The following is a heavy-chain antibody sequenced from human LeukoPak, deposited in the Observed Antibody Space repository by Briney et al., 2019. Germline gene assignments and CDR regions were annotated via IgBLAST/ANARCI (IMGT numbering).Heavy chain of an antibody. CDR3: ARDRYSSDAFDI. Sequence: SVKVSCKASGGTFSSYAISWVRQAPGQGLEWMGRIIPIFGIANYAQKFQGRVTITRDTSASTAYMELSSLRSEDTAVYYCARDRYSSDAFDIWGQGTMVTVSS. J-gene: IGHJ3*02. V-gene: IGHV1-69*04. CDR2: IIPIFGIA. D-gene: IGHD6-13*01. CDR1: GGTFSSYA.